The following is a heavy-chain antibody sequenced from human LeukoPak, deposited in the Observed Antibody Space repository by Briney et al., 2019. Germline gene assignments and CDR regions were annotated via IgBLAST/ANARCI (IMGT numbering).Heavy chain of an antibody. CDR1: GGSISSSY. D-gene: IGHD3-3*01. CDR2: IYYSGST. Sequence: TSETLSLTCTVSGGSISSSYWSWIRQPPGKGLEWIGYIYYSGSTNYNPSLESRVTISIDTSKNHFSLKLSSVTAADTAVYYCARLNYAFWSGYPSWFDPWGQGTLVTVSS. V-gene: IGHV4-59*08. J-gene: IGHJ5*02. CDR3: ARLNYAFWSGYPSWFDP.